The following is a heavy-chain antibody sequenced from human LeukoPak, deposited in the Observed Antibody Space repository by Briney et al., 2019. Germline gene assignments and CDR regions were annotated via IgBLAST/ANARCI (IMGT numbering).Heavy chain of an antibody. V-gene: IGHV3-74*03. J-gene: IGHJ5*02. Sequence: GGSLRLSCAASGFAFSTYWMHWVRQAPGKGLVWVSRIDSDGTRTTYADSVKGRFTISRDNAKNTLYLQMNSLRAEDTAVYYCARSPNCGSDCSWGQGTLVTVSS. D-gene: IGHD2-21*02. CDR3: ARSPNCGSDCS. CDR1: GFAFSTYW. CDR2: IDSDGTRT.